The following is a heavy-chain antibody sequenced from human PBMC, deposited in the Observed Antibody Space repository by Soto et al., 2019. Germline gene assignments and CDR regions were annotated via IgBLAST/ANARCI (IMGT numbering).Heavy chain of an antibody. Sequence: EVQLVESGGGLVQPGGSLRLSCAASGFTFSSYEMNWVRQAPGKGLEGASYISSSGSTIYYADSVKGRFTISRDNAKNSMYLQMNSLRAEDTAVYYCAREKARYGDYDFDYWGQGTLVTVSS. J-gene: IGHJ4*02. CDR3: AREKARYGDYDFDY. CDR1: GFTFSSYE. D-gene: IGHD4-17*01. V-gene: IGHV3-48*03. CDR2: ISSSGSTI.